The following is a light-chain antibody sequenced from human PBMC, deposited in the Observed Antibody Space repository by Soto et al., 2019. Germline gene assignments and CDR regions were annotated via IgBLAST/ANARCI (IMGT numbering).Light chain of an antibody. V-gene: IGKV3-20*01. CDR1: QSVSSNY. Sequence: IVLTQSPGTLSLSPGERATLSCRASQSVSSNYLDWYQQKPGQAPRILIYTTSSRATGIPDRFGGSGYGTDFNLTISRLEHEDVAGDYCQQYGSSPWTFGQVTKVEI. CDR2: TTS. J-gene: IGKJ1*01. CDR3: QQYGSSPWT.